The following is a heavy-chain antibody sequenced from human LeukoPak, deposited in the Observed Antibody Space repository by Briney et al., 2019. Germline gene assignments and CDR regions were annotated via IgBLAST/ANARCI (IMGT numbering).Heavy chain of an antibody. CDR1: GFTFSSYG. Sequence: GRSLRLSCAASGFTFSSYGMHWVRQAPGKGLEWVAVISYDGSNKYYADSVKGRFTISRDNSKNTLYLQMNSLRAKDTAVYYCAKDFVGATYYWGQGTLVTVSS. CDR2: ISYDGSNK. J-gene: IGHJ4*02. V-gene: IGHV3-30*18. CDR3: AKDFVGATYY. D-gene: IGHD1-26*01.